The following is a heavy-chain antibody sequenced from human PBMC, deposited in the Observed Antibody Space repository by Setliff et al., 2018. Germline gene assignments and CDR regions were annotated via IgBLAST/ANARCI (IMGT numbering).Heavy chain of an antibody. CDR3: ARGDQTGNADY. J-gene: IGHJ4*02. CDR1: GGTFRTDG. CDR2: IIPVFRSA. V-gene: IGHV1-69*13. Sequence: GASVKVSCKASGGTFRTDGFNWVRQAPGQGLEWMGRIIPVFRSAKYAQKFQDRVTITADESTSTAYMELSSLRSEDTAVYYCARGDQTGNADYWGQGTLVTVSS. D-gene: IGHD1-1*01.